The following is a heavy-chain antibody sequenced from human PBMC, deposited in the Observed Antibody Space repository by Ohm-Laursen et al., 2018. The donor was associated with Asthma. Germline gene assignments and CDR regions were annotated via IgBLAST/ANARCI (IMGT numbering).Heavy chain of an antibody. CDR2: ISTASSFI. CDR1: GYTFSRYS. D-gene: IGHD1-26*01. Sequence: SLRLSCAASGYTFSRYSIHWVRQIPGKGLERVASISTASSFIYYADSVRGRFTTSRDNARNSVYLQMNSLRAEDTALYYCARNGPEWELPGREYSLHHWGEGTLVTVSS. V-gene: IGHV3-21*01. J-gene: IGHJ1*01. CDR3: ARNGPEWELPGREYSLHH.